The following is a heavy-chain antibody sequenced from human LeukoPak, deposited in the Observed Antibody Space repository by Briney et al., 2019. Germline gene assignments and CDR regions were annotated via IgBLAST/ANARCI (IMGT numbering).Heavy chain of an antibody. Sequence: ASVKVSCKVSGHTLSELSIHWVRQAPGQGLEWMGWISVYNGNTNYAQKFQGRVTMTTDTSTSTAYMELRSLRSDDTAMYYCARVDSGRYYGHDYWGQGTLVTVTS. CDR3: ARVDSGRYYGHDY. CDR2: ISVYNGNT. J-gene: IGHJ4*02. CDR1: GHTLSELS. V-gene: IGHV1-18*01. D-gene: IGHD1-26*01.